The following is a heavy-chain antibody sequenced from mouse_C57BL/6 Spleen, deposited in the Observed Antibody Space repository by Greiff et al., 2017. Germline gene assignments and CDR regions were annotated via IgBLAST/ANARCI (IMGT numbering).Heavy chain of an antibody. CDR3: ARPYGYGDWYFDV. CDR1: GYTFTSYW. V-gene: IGHV1-52*01. D-gene: IGHD2-2*01. Sequence: QVQLQQPGAELVRPGSSVKLSCKASGYTFTSYWMHWVKQRPIQGLEWIGNIDPSDSETHYNQKFKDKATLTVDKSSSTAYMQLSSLTSEDSAVYYCARPYGYGDWYFDVWGTGTTVTVAS. J-gene: IGHJ1*03. CDR2: IDPSDSET.